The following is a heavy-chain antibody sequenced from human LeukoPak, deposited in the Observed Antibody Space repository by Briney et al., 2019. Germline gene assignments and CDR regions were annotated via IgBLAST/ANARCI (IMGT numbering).Heavy chain of an antibody. CDR3: ARSYRYCSSTSCGDFQH. CDR1: GYTFTSYG. D-gene: IGHD2-2*01. Sequence: ASVKVSCKASGYTFTSYGISWVRQAPGQGLEWMGWISAYNGNTNYAQKLQGRVTMTTDTSTSTAYMELRSLRSDDTAVYYCARSYRYCSSTSCGDFQHWGQGTLVTVSS. J-gene: IGHJ1*01. CDR2: ISAYNGNT. V-gene: IGHV1-18*01.